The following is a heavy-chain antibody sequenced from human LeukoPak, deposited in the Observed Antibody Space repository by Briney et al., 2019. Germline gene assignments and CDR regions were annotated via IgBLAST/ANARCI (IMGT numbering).Heavy chain of an antibody. Sequence: GGSLRLSCAASGFTVNYMTWVRQAPGKGLEWVSVIYNGGTTYYADSVKGRLTISRDNSENTLYLQMNSLRAEDTAVYYCARGTSEAFRSLDSWGQGTLVTVS. V-gene: IGHV3-66*01. J-gene: IGHJ4*02. CDR1: GFTVNY. CDR2: IYNGGTT. CDR3: ARGTSEAFRSLDS. D-gene: IGHD1-14*01.